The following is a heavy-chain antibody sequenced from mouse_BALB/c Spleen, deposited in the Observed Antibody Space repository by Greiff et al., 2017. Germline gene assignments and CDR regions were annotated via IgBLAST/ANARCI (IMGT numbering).Heavy chain of an antibody. J-gene: IGHJ1*01. V-gene: IGHV2-9*02. Sequence: VKLMESGPGLVAPSQSLSITCTVSGFSLTSYGVHWVRQPPGKGLEWLGVIWAGGSTNYNSALMSRLSISKDNSKSQVFLKMNSLQTDDTAMYYCAREGFITTDWYFDVWGAGTTVTVSS. CDR3: AREGFITTDWYFDV. CDR1: GFSLTSYG. D-gene: IGHD1-2*01. CDR2: IWAGGST.